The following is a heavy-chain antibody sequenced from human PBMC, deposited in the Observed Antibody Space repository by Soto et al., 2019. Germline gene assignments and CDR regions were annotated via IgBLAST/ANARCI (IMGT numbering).Heavy chain of an antibody. V-gene: IGHV3-30-3*01. CDR2: MSSDGTNE. Sequence: GGSLRLSCAASRFTFTTYAMNWVHQAPGKGLEWVALMSSDGTNEHYADSVRGRFTVSRDNSRNTLFLQMNNLRTDDTAVHYCARCGYISGWYCYFDFWGLGTLVTVSS. CDR3: ARCGYISGWYCYFDF. J-gene: IGHJ4*02. CDR1: RFTFTTYA. D-gene: IGHD6-19*01.